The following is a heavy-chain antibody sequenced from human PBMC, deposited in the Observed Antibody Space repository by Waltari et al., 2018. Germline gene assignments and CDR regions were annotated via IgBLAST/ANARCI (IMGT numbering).Heavy chain of an antibody. J-gene: IGHJ5*02. Sequence: QLQLQESGPGLVKPSETLSLTCTVSGGSISSSSYYWGWIRQPPGKGLEWIGSIYYSGSTYDTPSLKSRVTISGDTSKNQFSRKLSSVTAADTAVYYCARDGQYSSSWYTRWWVDPWGQGTLVTVSS. CDR1: GGSISSSSYY. D-gene: IGHD6-13*01. V-gene: IGHV4-39*07. CDR2: IYYSGST. CDR3: ARDGQYSSSWYTRWWVDP.